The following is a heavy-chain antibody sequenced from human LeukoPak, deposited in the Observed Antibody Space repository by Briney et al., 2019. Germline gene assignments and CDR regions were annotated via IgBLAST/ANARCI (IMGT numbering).Heavy chain of an antibody. CDR3: ARHGSSWSFDY. D-gene: IGHD6-13*01. CDR1: GGSISTYY. J-gene: IGHJ4*02. V-gene: IGHV4-59*08. Sequence: PSETLSLTCTVSGGSISTYYWSWIRQPPGKGLEWIGYNYYSGSANYNPSLKSRVTISIDTSKNQLSLKLNSVTAAATAVYYCARHGSSWSFDYWGQGTLVTVSS. CDR2: NYYSGSA.